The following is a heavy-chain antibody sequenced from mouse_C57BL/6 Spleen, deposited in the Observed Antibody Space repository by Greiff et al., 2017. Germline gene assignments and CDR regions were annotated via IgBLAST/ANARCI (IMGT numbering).Heavy chain of an antibody. CDR1: GFTFSSYG. Sequence: VESGGDLVKPGGSLKLSCAASGFTFSSYGMSWVRQTPDKRLEWVATISSGGSYTYYPDSVKGRFTISRDNAKNTLYLQMSSLKSEDTAMYYCARHDDYDGFAYWGQGTLVTVSA. CDR3: ARHDDYDGFAY. CDR2: ISSGGSYT. V-gene: IGHV5-6*01. D-gene: IGHD2-4*01. J-gene: IGHJ3*01.